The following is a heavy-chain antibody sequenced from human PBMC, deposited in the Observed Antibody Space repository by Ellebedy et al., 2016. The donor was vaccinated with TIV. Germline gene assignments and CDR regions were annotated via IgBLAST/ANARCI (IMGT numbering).Heavy chain of an antibody. D-gene: IGHD2-21*01. V-gene: IGHV3-23*01. CDR1: GFTFSSYA. CDR3: AKARGSSVIDYNYFGMDV. CDR2: ISGSGGST. J-gene: IGHJ6*02. Sequence: GESLKISXAASGFTFSSYAMSWVRQAPGKGLEWVSAISGSGGSTYYADSVKGRFTISRDNSKNTLYLQMSSLRAEDTAVYYCAKARGSSVIDYNYFGMDVWGHGTTVTVSS.